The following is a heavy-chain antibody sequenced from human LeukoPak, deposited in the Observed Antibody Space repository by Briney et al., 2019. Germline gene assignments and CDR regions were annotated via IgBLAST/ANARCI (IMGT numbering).Heavy chain of an antibody. J-gene: IGHJ4*02. Sequence: GGSLRLSCTASGFTFGDYAMSWFRQAPGKGLEWVGFIRSKAYGGTTEYAASVKGGFTISRDDSKSIAYLQMNSLKTEDTAVYYCTRDGYNSAYFDYWGQGTLVTVSS. CDR3: TRDGYNSAYFDY. D-gene: IGHD5-24*01. V-gene: IGHV3-49*03. CDR1: GFTFGDYA. CDR2: IRSKAYGGTT.